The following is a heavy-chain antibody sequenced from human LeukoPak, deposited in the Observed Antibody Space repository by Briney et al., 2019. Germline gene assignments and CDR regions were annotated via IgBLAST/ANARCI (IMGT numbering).Heavy chain of an antibody. Sequence: PGGSLRLSCAASGFTFSSYSMNWVRQAPGKGLEWVSSISSSSSYIYYADSVKGRFTISRDNAKNSLYLQMNSLRDEDTAVYYCARGGGITHTLGWYFDLWGRGTLVTVSS. D-gene: IGHD3-10*01. CDR3: ARGGGITHTLGWYFDL. CDR1: GFTFSSYS. CDR2: ISSSSSYI. J-gene: IGHJ2*01. V-gene: IGHV3-21*01.